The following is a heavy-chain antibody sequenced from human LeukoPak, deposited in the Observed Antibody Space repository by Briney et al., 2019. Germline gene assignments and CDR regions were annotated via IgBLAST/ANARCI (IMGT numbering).Heavy chain of an antibody. Sequence: GGSPRLSCAASGFTFSSYGMHWVRQTPGKGLEWVAVISYDGSNKYYADSVKGRFTISRDNSKNTLYLQMNSLRAEDTAVYYCAKDSDMTDYYDSSGYNYFDYWGREPWSPSPQ. CDR2: ISYDGSNK. D-gene: IGHD3-22*01. CDR3: AKDSDMTDYYDSSGYNYFDY. J-gene: IGHJ4*02. CDR1: GFTFSSYG. V-gene: IGHV3-30*18.